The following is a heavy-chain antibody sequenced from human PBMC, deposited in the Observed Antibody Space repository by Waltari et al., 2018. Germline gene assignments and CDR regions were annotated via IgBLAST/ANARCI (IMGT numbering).Heavy chain of an antibody. J-gene: IGHJ4*02. CDR1: GFTFSSYA. V-gene: IGHV3-30-3*02. CDR2: ISYDGSNK. D-gene: IGHD4-17*01. Sequence: VQPGRSLRLSCAASGFTFSSYAMHWVRQAPGKGLEWVAVISYDGSNKYYADSVKGRFTISRDNSKNTLYLQMNSLRAEDTAVYYCAKSFWTTVTTGYFDYWGQGTLVTVSS. CDR3: AKSFWTTVTTGYFDY.